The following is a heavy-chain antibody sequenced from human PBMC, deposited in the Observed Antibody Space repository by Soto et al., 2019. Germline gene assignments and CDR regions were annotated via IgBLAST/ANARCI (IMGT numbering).Heavy chain of an antibody. D-gene: IGHD3-3*01. Sequence: QLQLVQSGAEVKKSGSSVKVSCKASGGTSSNFVITWVRQVPGHGLEWLGGILPMFGAVKYAQKFQDRLTSTADRSSNTAAMELGSLRPDDTAVYFCARPKRSGYDRGDSYYHTMDVWGHGTTVTVS. CDR1: GGTSSNFV. J-gene: IGHJ6*02. V-gene: IGHV1-69*06. CDR3: ARPKRSGYDRGDSYYHTMDV. CDR2: ILPMFGAV.